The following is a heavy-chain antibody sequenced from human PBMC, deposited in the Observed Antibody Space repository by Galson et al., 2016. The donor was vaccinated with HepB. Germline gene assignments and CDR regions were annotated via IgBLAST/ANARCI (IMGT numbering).Heavy chain of an antibody. J-gene: IGHJ6*02. V-gene: IGHV3-7*01. CDR1: GFTFSSYY. CDR2: IKHDGSEK. Sequence: SLRLSCAASGFTFSSYYMSWVRQAPGKGLEWVADIKHDGSEKYVDSVKGRFTISRDNSNNTLYLQMNSLRAEDTAVYYCARDNAWFGERKFYYYYGLDVWGQGTTVTVSS. D-gene: IGHD3-10*01. CDR3: ARDNAWFGERKFYYYYGLDV.